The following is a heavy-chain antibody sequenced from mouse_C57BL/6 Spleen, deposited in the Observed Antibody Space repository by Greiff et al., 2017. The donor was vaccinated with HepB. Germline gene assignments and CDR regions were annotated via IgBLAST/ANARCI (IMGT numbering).Heavy chain of an antibody. CDR2: IDPEDGET. CDR3: AIDYDVGYYAMDY. CDR1: GFNIKDYY. J-gene: IGHJ4*01. D-gene: IGHD2-4*01. Sequence: EVKLQESGAELVKPGASVKLSCTASGFNIKDYYMHWVKQRTEQGLEWIGRIDPEDGETKYAPKFQGKATITADTSSNTAYLQLSSLTSEDTAVYYCAIDYDVGYYAMDYWGQGTSVTVSS. V-gene: IGHV14-2*01.